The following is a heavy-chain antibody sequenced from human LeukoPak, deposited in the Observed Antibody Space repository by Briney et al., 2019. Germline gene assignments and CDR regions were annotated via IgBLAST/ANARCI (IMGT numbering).Heavy chain of an antibody. CDR1: GGSINSYY. CDR3: ARGGKATVVTM. J-gene: IGHJ4*02. CDR2: IYSSGST. D-gene: IGHD2-21*02. Sequence: KPSETLSLTCTVSGGSINSYYWSWIRQPAGKGLEWIGRIYSSGSTNYNPSLKSRVSMSVDTSKNQFSLKLTSVTAADTALYYCARGGKATVVTMWGQGILVTVS. V-gene: IGHV4-4*07.